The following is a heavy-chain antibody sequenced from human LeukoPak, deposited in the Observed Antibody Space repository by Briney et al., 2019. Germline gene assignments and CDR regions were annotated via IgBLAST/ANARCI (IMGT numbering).Heavy chain of an antibody. CDR1: GGSISIGGYY. D-gene: IGHD1-7*01. Sequence: SETLSLTCTVSGGSISIGGYYWNWIRQPPGKGLEWIGYIYHSGSTYYNPSLKSRVTISIDRSKNQFSLKLSSVTAADTAVYYCARTTLITATPYWGQGTLVTVSS. CDR3: ARTTLITATPY. J-gene: IGHJ4*02. CDR2: IYHSGST. V-gene: IGHV4-30-2*01.